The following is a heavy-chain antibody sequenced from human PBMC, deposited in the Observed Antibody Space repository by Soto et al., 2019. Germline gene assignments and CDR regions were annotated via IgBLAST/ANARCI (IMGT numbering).Heavy chain of an antibody. D-gene: IGHD3-16*01. V-gene: IGHV4-31*02. J-gene: IGHJ4*02. Sequence: GRCIWNRIRQHPVKGLEWIAYIYYSGSTYYNPSLKSRVTISVDTSKNQFSLKLSSVTAADTAVYYCARDGGDGYNQGVFDYWGQGTLVTVSS. CDR1: GRCI. CDR3: ARDGGDGYNQGVFDY. CDR2: IYYSGST.